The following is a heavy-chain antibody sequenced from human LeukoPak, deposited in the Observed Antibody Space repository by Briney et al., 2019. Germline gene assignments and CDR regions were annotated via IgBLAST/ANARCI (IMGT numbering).Heavy chain of an antibody. V-gene: IGHV3-23*01. Sequence: GGSLRLSCAASGFTFSCYAMRWGRQAPGKGLGRVSAISGSGGSTYYADSVRGRFTISRDNSKNTLYLQMNSLRAEDTAVYYCAKDILAAADPGGFDYWGQATLVTVSS. CDR2: ISGSGGST. CDR1: GFTFSCYA. CDR3: AKDILAAADPGGFDY. J-gene: IGHJ4*02. D-gene: IGHD6-13*01.